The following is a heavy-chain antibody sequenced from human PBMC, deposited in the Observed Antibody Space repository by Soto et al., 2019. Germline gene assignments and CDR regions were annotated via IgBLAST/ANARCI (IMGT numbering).Heavy chain of an antibody. Sequence: QITLRESGPTLMKPTQTLTLTCTFSGFSLSTSGVGVGWIRQPPGKALEWLALIFWDDDKRYSPSLMSRLTLTTDTTNTRVAPTKPHMNPLDPPADCRAHRPVPAAETGSTCYDPWGQGTLVTVSS. D-gene: IGHD2-2*01. J-gene: IGHJ5*02. CDR3: AHRPVPAAETGSTCYDP. CDR2: IFWDDDK. V-gene: IGHV2-5*02. CDR1: GFSLSTSGVG.